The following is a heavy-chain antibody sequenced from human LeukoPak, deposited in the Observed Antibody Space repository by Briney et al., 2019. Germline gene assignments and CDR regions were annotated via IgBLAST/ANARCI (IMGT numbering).Heavy chain of an antibody. J-gene: IGHJ4*02. D-gene: IGHD5-18*01. CDR2: ISGSGGST. CDR1: GFTFSSYA. V-gene: IGHV3-23*01. Sequence: PGGSLRLSCAASGFTFSSYAMSWVRQAPGKGLEWVSAISGSGGSTYYADSVKGRFTISRDNSKNTLYLQMNSLRAEDTAVYYCVNSAGQLWFFLDYWGQGTLVTVSS. CDR3: VNSAGQLWFFLDY.